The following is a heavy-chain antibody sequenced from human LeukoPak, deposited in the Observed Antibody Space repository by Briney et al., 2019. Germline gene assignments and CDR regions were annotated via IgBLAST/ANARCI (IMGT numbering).Heavy chain of an antibody. CDR3: ARHYGP. V-gene: IGHV4-30-2*01. CDR1: GDSISSGVYS. Sequence: SQTLSLTCTVSGDSISSGVYSWGWIRQPPGKGLEWIGYIYHSGSTYYNPSLKSRVTISVDRSKNQFSLKLNSVTATDTAVYYCARHYGPWGQGTLVTVSS. CDR2: IYHSGST. D-gene: IGHD3-16*01. J-gene: IGHJ4*02.